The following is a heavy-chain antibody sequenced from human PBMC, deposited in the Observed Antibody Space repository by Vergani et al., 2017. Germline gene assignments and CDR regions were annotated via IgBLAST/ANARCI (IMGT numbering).Heavy chain of an antibody. CDR2: IHYGGRT. V-gene: IGHV4-38-2*01. Sequence: QVQLQESGPGLVKPSETLSLTCAVSGYSIRSANYWGWIRQTPGKGLEWIVTIHYGGRTYYNPSFKTTVTITVDTSKNQLFLKLTSVTAADTALYYCARHVGYGDSNYSGDWFDPWGQGNLVTVSS. CDR3: ARHVGYGDSNYSGDWFDP. J-gene: IGHJ5*02. D-gene: IGHD4-17*01. CDR1: GYSIRSANY.